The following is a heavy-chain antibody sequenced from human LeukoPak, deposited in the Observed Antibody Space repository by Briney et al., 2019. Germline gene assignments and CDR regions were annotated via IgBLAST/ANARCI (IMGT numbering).Heavy chain of an antibody. CDR1: GFTFSNYW. CDR3: ARDFGD. V-gene: IGHV3-7*05. J-gene: IGHJ4*02. CDR2: IKEDGSEK. Sequence: GGSLRLSCAASGFTFSNYWMSWVRQAPGRGLEWLANIKEDGSEKYYVDSVKGRFTISRGNAKNSLYLQMNSLRAEDTAVYYCARDFGDWGQGTLVTVSS. D-gene: IGHD3-3*01.